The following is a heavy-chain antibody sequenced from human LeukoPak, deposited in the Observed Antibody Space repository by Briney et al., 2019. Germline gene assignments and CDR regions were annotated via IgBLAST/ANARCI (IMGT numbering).Heavy chain of an antibody. J-gene: IGHJ4*02. Sequence: SETLSLTCTVSGDSIPNYYWSWIRQPPGTGLEWIAYIHYSGHTNSNPSLTSRVTISIDTSKSQFSLKLSSVTAADTAVYYCASAPEGGDCCYFDYWGQGTLVTVSS. CDR3: ASAPEGGDCCYFDY. D-gene: IGHD2-21*02. CDR1: GDSIPNYY. V-gene: IGHV4-59*08. CDR2: IHYSGHT.